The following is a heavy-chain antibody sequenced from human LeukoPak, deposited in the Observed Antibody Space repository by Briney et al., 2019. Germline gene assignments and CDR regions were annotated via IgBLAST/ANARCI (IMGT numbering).Heavy chain of an antibody. D-gene: IGHD5-18*01. Sequence: GGSLRLSCAASGFTFSSYSMNWVRQAPGKGLEWVSSISSSSSYIYYADSVKGRFTISRDNAKNSLYLQMNSLRAEDTAVYYCARGGRKGPNSYGDLSFDYWGQGTLVTVSS. J-gene: IGHJ4*02. CDR1: GFTFSSYS. CDR3: ARGGRKGPNSYGDLSFDY. V-gene: IGHV3-21*01. CDR2: ISSSSSYI.